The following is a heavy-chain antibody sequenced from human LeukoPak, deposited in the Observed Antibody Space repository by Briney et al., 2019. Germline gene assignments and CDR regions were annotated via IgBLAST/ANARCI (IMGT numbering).Heavy chain of an antibody. CDR3: ARASISMVRGVIIPTSIDY. CDR2: IYYSGST. J-gene: IGHJ4*02. D-gene: IGHD3-10*01. Sequence: PSETLSLTCTVSGGSISSYYWSWIRQPPGKGLEWIGYIYYSGSTNYNPSLKSRVTISVDTSKNQFSLKLSSVTAADTAVYYCARASISMVRGVIIPTSIDYWGQGTLVTVSS. V-gene: IGHV4-59*12. CDR1: GGSISSYY.